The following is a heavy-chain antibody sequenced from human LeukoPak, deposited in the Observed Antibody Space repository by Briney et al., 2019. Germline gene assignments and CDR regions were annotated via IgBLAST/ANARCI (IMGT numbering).Heavy chain of an antibody. J-gene: IGHJ4*02. CDR2: IIPILGIA. Sequence: ASMKVSCKASGYTFTSYDISWVRQAPGQGLEWMGRIIPILGIANYAQKFQGRVTITADKSTSTAYMELSSLRSEDTAVYYCARGSYGDYDFDYWGQGTLVTVSS. D-gene: IGHD4-17*01. CDR1: GYTFTSYD. CDR3: ARGSYGDYDFDY. V-gene: IGHV1-69*04.